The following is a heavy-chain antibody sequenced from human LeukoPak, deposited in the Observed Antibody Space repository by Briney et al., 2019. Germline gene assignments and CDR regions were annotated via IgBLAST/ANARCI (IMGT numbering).Heavy chain of an antibody. CDR1: GYTFTSYG. J-gene: IGHJ6*02. CDR3: ARGECSSTSCYRPYYYYGMDV. CDR2: ISAYNGNT. V-gene: IGHV1-18*01. D-gene: IGHD2-2*01. Sequence: GASVKVSCKASGYTFTSYGISWVRQAPGQGLEWMGWISAYNGNTNYAQKLQGRVTMTTDTSTSTAYMELRSLRSDDTAVCYCARGECSSTSCYRPYYYYGMDVWGQGTTVTVSS.